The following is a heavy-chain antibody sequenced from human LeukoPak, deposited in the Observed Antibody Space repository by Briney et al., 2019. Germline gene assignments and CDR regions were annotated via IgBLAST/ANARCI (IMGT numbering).Heavy chain of an antibody. J-gene: IGHJ6*02. CDR1: GFTFSSYS. Sequence: PGGSLRPSCAASGFTFSSYSMNWVRQAPGKRLEWLSYISGGSGSIIHADSVRGRFTISRDDAMNSLYLQMNRLRAEDTAVYYCARDCRPYCASSSYYHMDVWGQGTTVTVSS. CDR3: ARDCRPYCASSSYYHMDV. D-gene: IGHD2-21*02. CDR2: ISGGSGSI. V-gene: IGHV3-48*01.